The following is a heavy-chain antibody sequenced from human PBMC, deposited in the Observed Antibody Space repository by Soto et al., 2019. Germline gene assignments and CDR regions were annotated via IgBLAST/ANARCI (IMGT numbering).Heavy chain of an antibody. CDR1: GYTFSGFY. J-gene: IGHJ4*02. V-gene: IGHV1-2*02. Sequence: ASVKVSCKASGYTFSGFYMHWVRQAPGQGLEWMGWINPNSGGTKSAEKFQGRVTLTRDTSISTAYTELSRLTSDDTAVYYCASAAGTGTAGLDFWGQGTQVTVSS. CDR2: INPNSGGT. D-gene: IGHD6-19*01. CDR3: ASAAGTGTAGLDF.